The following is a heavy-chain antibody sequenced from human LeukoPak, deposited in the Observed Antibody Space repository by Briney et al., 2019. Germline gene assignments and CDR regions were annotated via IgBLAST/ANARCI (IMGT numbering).Heavy chain of an antibody. CDR1: GFSFITYA. CDR3: AKERDAKGYFDY. J-gene: IGHJ4*02. Sequence: GGSLRLSCAASGFSFITYAMSWVRQAPGQGLEWVSAISGSGKTYYPDSVKGRFTISRDNSKNTLFLQMNGLRAEDTAVYYCAKERDAKGYFDYWGQGTLVTVSS. CDR2: ISGSGKT. V-gene: IGHV3-23*01.